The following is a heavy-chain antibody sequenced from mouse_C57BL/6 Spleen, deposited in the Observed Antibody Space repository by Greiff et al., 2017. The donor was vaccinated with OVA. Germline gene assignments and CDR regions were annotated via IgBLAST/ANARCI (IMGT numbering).Heavy chain of an antibody. Sequence: QVQLKQPGAELVRPGSSVKLSCKASGYTFTSYWMHWVKQRPIQGLEWIGNIDPSDSETHYNQKFKDKATLTVDKSSSTAYMQLSSLTSEDSAVYYCARTITTVVARGYWYFDVWGTGTTVTVSS. CDR2: IDPSDSET. D-gene: IGHD1-1*01. V-gene: IGHV1-52*01. J-gene: IGHJ1*03. CDR3: ARTITTVVARGYWYFDV. CDR1: GYTFTSYW.